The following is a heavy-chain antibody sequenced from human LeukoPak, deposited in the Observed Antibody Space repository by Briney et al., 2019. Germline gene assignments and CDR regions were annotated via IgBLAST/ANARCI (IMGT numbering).Heavy chain of an antibody. CDR1: GYIFTSYY. V-gene: IGHV1-46*01. CDR2: INPSGGST. Sequence: ASVKVSCKASGYIFTSYYMHWVRQAPGQGLEWMGIINPSGGSTSYTQKFQGRVTMTRDTSTTTVYMELSSLRSQDTAVYYCARHEEVGDYYYFDYWGQGTLVTVSS. J-gene: IGHJ4*02. CDR3: ARHEEVGDYYYFDY. D-gene: IGHD2/OR15-2a*01.